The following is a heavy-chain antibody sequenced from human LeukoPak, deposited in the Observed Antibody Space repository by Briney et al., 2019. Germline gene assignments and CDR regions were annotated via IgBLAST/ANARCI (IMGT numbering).Heavy chain of an antibody. CDR3: ARVAHVETATMESYYFDY. CDR2: INLNGGRT. D-gene: IGHD5-24*01. Sequence: GVLRLSCVASGFTFDDYGMSWVRQAPGKGLEWVSGINLNGGRTGYADSVKGRFTISRDNAKNSMYLQMNTLRAEDTALYHCARVAHVETATMESYYFDYWGQGTLVTVSS. CDR1: GFTFDDYG. V-gene: IGHV3-20*01. J-gene: IGHJ4*02.